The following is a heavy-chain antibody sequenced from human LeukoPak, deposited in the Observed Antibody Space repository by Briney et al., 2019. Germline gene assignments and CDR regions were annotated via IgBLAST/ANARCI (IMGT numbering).Heavy chain of an antibody. CDR3: ASLVGATPDFDY. J-gene: IGHJ4*02. CDR1: GGSISSSSYY. V-gene: IGHV4-39*01. Sequence: SETLSLTCTVSGGSISSSSYYWGWIRQPPGKGLEWIGSIYYSGSTYYNSSLKSRVTISVDTSKNQFSLKLSSVTAADTAVYYCASLVGATPDFDYWGQGTLVTVSS. CDR2: IYYSGST. D-gene: IGHD1-26*01.